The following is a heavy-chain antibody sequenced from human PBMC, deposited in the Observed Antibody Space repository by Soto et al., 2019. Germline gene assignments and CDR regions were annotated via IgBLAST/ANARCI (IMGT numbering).Heavy chain of an antibody. Sequence: EVQLVESGGGFIQPGGSLRLSCAASGLPISNAWMNWVRQAPGKGLEWVGRIKTKGEGGPTDYAAAVKGRFTVSRDDSKNMLYLQMNSLKTGDTAVYYCTTGSVEGVWGQSTTVTVSS. CDR2: IKTKGEGGPT. CDR1: GLPISNAW. V-gene: IGHV3-15*07. D-gene: IGHD2-15*01. J-gene: IGHJ6*02. CDR3: TTGSVEGV.